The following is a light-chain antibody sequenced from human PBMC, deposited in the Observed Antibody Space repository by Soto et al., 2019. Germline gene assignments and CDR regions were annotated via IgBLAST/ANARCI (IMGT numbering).Light chain of an antibody. Sequence: QSALTQPASVSGSPGQSIAISCTGTSSDVGSYTYVSWYQQHPGKAPKLVIFDVSNRPSGVSDRFSGSKSGNTASLTISGLQADDEADYYCSSYTISSTYVFGTGTKVTVL. V-gene: IGLV2-14*01. J-gene: IGLJ1*01. CDR3: SSYTISSTYV. CDR2: DVS. CDR1: SSDVGSYTY.